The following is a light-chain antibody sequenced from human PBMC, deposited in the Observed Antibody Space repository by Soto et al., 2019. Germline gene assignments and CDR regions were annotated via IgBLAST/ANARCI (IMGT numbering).Light chain of an antibody. Sequence: NFMLTQPHSVSESPGKTVIISCTRSSGSIASNYVQWYQQRPGSSPTTVIYEDNQRPSGVPDRFSGSIDSSSNSASLTISGLETEDAADYFCQYYDATNQVFGGGTKLTVL. J-gene: IGLJ3*02. CDR2: EDN. V-gene: IGLV6-57*01. CDR1: SGSIASNY. CDR3: QYYDATNQV.